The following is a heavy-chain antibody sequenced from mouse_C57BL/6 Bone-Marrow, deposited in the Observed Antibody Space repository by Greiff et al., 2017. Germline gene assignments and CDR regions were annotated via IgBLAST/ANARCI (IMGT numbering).Heavy chain of an antibody. V-gene: IGHV6-6*01. J-gene: IGHJ3*01. CDR1: GFTFSDAW. CDR3: TRRGTTVPWFAY. CDR2: IRNKANNHAT. D-gene: IGHD1-1*01. Sequence: EVQVVESGGGLVQPGGSMKLSCAASGFTFSDAWMDWVRQSPEKGLEWVAEIRNKANNHATYYAESVKGRFTISRDDSKSSVYLQMNSLRAEDTGIYYCTRRGTTVPWFAYWGQGTLVTVSA.